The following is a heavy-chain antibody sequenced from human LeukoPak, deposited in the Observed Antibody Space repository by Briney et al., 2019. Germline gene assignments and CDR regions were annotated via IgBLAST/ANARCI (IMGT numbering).Heavy chain of an antibody. D-gene: IGHD3-10*01. CDR2: IYYSGST. CDR1: GGSISGYY. V-gene: IGHV4-59*01. CDR3: ARADLWFGELPYGMDV. Sequence: SETLSLTCTVSGGSISGYYWSWIRQPPGKGLEWVGYIYYSGSTNYNPSLKSRVTISVDTSKNQFSLKLSSVTAADTAVYYCARADLWFGELPYGMDVWGQGTTVTVSS. J-gene: IGHJ6*02.